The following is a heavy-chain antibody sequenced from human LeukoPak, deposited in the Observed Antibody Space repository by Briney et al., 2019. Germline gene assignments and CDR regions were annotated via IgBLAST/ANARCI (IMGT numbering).Heavy chain of an antibody. D-gene: IGHD3-16*01. CDR1: GYTFTGYY. J-gene: IGHJ5*02. Sequence: ASVKVPCKASGYTFTGYYMHWVRQAPGQGLEWMGWINPNSGGTNYAQKFQGRVTMTRDTSISTAYMELSRLRSDDTAVYYCGRDRAWGEASNLATNPTNWFDPGGQGTLVTVPS. V-gene: IGHV1-2*02. CDR3: GRDRAWGEASNLATNPTNWFDP. CDR2: INPNSGGT.